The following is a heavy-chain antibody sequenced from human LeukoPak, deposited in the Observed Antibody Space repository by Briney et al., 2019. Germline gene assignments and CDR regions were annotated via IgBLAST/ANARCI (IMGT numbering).Heavy chain of an antibody. Sequence: ASVKVSCKASGYTFTGYYIHWVRQAPGQGLEWMGWISPNSGSTNYAQNFQGRVTMTRDTSISTAYMELSGLRIDDTAVYYCARNYGGTSKYFDYWGQGTLVTVSS. D-gene: IGHD4-23*01. CDR3: ARNYGGTSKYFDY. J-gene: IGHJ4*02. CDR2: ISPNSGST. V-gene: IGHV1-2*02. CDR1: GYTFTGYY.